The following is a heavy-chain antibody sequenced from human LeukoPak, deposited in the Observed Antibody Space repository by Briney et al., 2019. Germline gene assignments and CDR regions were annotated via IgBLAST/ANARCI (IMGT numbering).Heavy chain of an antibody. CDR2: IYYSGTT. D-gene: IGHD1-1*01. V-gene: IGHV4-39*01. CDR3: ARQNDRSHDY. J-gene: IGHJ4*02. Sequence: SETLSLTCTVSGGSISRSSYYWGWIRQPPGKGKEWIGSIYYSGTTYSNPSLKSRVTISVDTSKNQFSLKLRSVTAADTAVYYCARQNDRSHDYWGQGTLVTVSS. CDR1: GGSISRSSYY.